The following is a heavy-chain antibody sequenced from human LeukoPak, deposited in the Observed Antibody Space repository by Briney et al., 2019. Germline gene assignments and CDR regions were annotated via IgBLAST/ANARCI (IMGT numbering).Heavy chain of an antibody. CDR3: ARVIVVHGIYYFDY. V-gene: IGHV1-69*01. J-gene: IGHJ4*02. CDR2: IIPIFGTA. CDR1: GGTSSSYA. D-gene: IGHD1-26*01. Sequence: SVKVSCKASGGTSSSYAISWVRQAPGQGLEWMEGIIPIFGTANYAQKFQGRVTITADESTSTAYMELSSLRSEDTAVYYCARVIVVHGIYYFDYWGQGTLVTVSS.